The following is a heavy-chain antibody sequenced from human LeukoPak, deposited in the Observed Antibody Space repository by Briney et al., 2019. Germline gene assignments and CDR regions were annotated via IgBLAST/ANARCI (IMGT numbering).Heavy chain of an antibody. CDR2: IYYSGST. CDR3: ARLGSGWYSIFGY. D-gene: IGHD6-19*01. CDR1: GGSISSYY. J-gene: IGHJ4*02. V-gene: IGHV4-59*08. Sequence: PSETLSLTCTVSGGSISSYYWSWIRQPPGKGLEWIGYIYYSGSTNYNPSLKSRVTISVDTSKNQFSLKLSSVIAADTAVYYCARLGSGWYSIFGYWGQGTLVTVSS.